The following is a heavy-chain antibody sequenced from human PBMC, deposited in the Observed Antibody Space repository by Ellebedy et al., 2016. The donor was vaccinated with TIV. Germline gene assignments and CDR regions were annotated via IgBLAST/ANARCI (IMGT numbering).Heavy chain of an antibody. J-gene: IGHJ4*02. CDR2: INWNGTST. Sequence: GESLKISCAASGFIFDDYDMSWVRQAPGKGLEWVSGINWNGTSTGYADSVKGRFTISRDNAKNSLYLQMNSLRAEDTALYYCAGPMVGVAGEIDYWGQGTLVTVSS. CDR3: AGPMVGVAGEIDY. V-gene: IGHV3-20*04. D-gene: IGHD6-19*01. CDR1: GFIFDDYD.